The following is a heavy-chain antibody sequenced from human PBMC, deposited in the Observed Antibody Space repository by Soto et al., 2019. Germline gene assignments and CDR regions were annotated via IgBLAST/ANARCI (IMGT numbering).Heavy chain of an antibody. V-gene: IGHV3-23*01. CDR1: GFTFSNYA. CDR2: ISGSGGST. D-gene: IGHD3-10*01. CDR3: AKDRRRGDYYYYGMDV. J-gene: IGHJ6*02. Sequence: GVSLRLSCAASGFTFSNYAMSWVRQAPGKGLEWVSAISGSGGSTYYADSVKGRFTISRDNSKNTLYLQMNSLRAEDTAVYYCAKDRRRGDYYYYGMDVWGQGTTVTVSS.